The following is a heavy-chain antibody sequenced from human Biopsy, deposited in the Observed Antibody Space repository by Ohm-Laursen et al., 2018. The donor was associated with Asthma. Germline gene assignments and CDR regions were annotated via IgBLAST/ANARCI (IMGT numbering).Heavy chain of an antibody. Sequence: ASVKVSCKASGYTSIGCHIHWMRQAPGQGLEWMGWVNTGNGGTKYSQKFQGRVTITRDTSASTAYMELRSLRSEDTATYYCARTYYDFLTGQVKDVFGVWGQGTMVTVSS. J-gene: IGHJ3*01. CDR2: VNTGNGGT. D-gene: IGHD3-9*01. CDR3: ARTYYDFLTGQVKDVFGV. V-gene: IGHV1-3*04. CDR1: GYTSIGCH.